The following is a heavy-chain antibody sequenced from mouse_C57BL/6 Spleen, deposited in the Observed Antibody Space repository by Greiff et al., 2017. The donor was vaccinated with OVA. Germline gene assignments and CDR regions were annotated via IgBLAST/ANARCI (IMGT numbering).Heavy chain of an antibody. CDR3: AKTAQATLYAMDY. V-gene: IGHV1-52*01. J-gene: IGHJ4*01. Sequence: QVQLKQPGAELVRPGSSVKLSCKASGYTFTSYWMHWVKQRPIQGLEWIGNIDPSDSETHYNPKFKDKATLTVDKSSSTAYMQLSSLTSEDSAVYYCAKTAQATLYAMDYWGQGTSVTVSS. CDR1: GYTFTSYW. D-gene: IGHD3-2*02. CDR2: IDPSDSET.